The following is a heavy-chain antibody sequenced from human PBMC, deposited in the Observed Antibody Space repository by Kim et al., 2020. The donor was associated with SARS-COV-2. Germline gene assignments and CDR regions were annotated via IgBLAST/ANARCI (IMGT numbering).Heavy chain of an antibody. Sequence: TYARGITGRFVFSLYTSVSTAYLQISSLKAEDTAVYYCARGDGADDAFDIWGQGTMVTVSS. D-gene: IGHD4-17*01. J-gene: IGHJ3*02. V-gene: IGHV7-4-1*02. CDR3: ARGDGADDAFDI.